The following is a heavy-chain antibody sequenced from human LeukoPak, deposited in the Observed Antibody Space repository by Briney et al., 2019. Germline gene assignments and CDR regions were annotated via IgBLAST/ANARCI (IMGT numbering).Heavy chain of an antibody. CDR3: AKATAAAEEENNWFDP. CDR1: GFTFDDYA. V-gene: IGHV3-9*01. D-gene: IGHD6-13*01. Sequence: GGSLRLSCAASGFTFDDYAMHWVRQAPGKGLEWVSGISWNSGSIGYADSVKGRFTISRDNAKNSLYLQMNSLRAEDTALYYCAKATAAAEEENNWFDPWGQGTLVTVSS. CDR2: ISWNSGSI. J-gene: IGHJ5*02.